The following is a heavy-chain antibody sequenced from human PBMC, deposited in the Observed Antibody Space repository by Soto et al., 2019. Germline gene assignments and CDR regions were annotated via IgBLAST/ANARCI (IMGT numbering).Heavy chain of an antibody. J-gene: IGHJ6*02. V-gene: IGHV5-51*01. CDR2: IYPGDSDT. CDR3: ARSYYYDSSGYHTYYGMDV. CDR1: GYRFTSYW. Sequence: SQTLSCKGSGYRFTSYWIGWVRPLPGKGLEWMGIIYPGDSDTRYSPSFQGQVTISADKSISTAYLQWSSLKASDTAMYYCARSYYYDSSGYHTYYGMDVWGQGTTVTVSS. D-gene: IGHD3-22*01.